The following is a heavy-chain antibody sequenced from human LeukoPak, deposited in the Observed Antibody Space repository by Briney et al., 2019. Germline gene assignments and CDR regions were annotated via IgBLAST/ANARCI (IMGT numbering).Heavy chain of an antibody. CDR2: ISSSGSTI. CDR3: AKDGVRRDDY. CDR1: GFTFSGYE. V-gene: IGHV3-48*03. D-gene: IGHD3-3*01. J-gene: IGHJ4*02. Sequence: GGSLRLSCAASGFTFSGYEMNWVRQAPGKGLEWVSYISSSGSTIYYADSVKGRFTISRDNSKNTLYLQMNSLRAEDTAIYYCAKDGVRRDDYWGQGTLVTVSS.